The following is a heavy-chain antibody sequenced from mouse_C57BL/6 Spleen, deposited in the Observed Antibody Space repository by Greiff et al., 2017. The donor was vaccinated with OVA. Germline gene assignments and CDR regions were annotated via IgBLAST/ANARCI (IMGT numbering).Heavy chain of an antibody. CDR1: GYTFTGYW. J-gene: IGHJ2*01. Sequence: QVQLQQSGAELMKPGASVKLSCKATGYTFTGYWIEWVKQRPGHGLEWIGELLPGSGSTNYNEKFKGKATFTADTSSNTAYMQLSSLPTEDSAIYYCARAGITTVVAYYFDYWGQGTTLTVSS. D-gene: IGHD1-1*01. CDR3: ARAGITTVVAYYFDY. V-gene: IGHV1-9*01. CDR2: LLPGSGST.